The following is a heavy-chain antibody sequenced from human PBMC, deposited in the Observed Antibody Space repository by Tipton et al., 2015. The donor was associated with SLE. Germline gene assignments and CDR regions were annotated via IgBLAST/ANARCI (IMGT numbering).Heavy chain of an antibody. J-gene: IGHJ4*02. CDR2: IYYSGST. CDR1: GGSISSSSYY. Sequence: TLSLTCTVSGGSISSSSYYWGWIRQPPGKGLEWIGSIYYSGSTYYSPSLKSRVTISVDTSKNQFSLKLSSVTAAGTAVYYCARDQGDLRFFDYWGQGTLVTVSS. D-gene: IGHD3-3*01. V-gene: IGHV4-39*07. CDR3: ARDQGDLRFFDY.